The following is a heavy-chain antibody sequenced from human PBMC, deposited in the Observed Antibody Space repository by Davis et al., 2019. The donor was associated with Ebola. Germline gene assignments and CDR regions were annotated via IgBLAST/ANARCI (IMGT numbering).Heavy chain of an antibody. J-gene: IGHJ4*02. CDR1: GFTFGDYA. Sequence: GESLKISCTASGFTFGDYAMSWVRQAPGKGLEWVGFIRSKAYGGTTEYAASVKGRFTISRDDSKSIAYLQMNSLKTEDTAVYYCTRDPDYGGNSDFDYWGQGTLVTVSS. CDR3: TRDPDYGGNSDFDY. V-gene: IGHV3-49*04. D-gene: IGHD4-23*01. CDR2: IRSKAYGGTT.